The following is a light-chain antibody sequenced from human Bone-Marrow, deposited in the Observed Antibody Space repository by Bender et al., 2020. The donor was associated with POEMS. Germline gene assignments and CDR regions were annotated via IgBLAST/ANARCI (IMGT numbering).Light chain of an antibody. CDR2: YDD. CDR3: ATWDASRNGWV. J-gene: IGLJ3*02. V-gene: IGLV1-36*01. CDR1: RSNIGSNA. Sequence: QSVLTQPPSVSEAPNQRVTISCSGSRSNIGSNAVTWYQQLPGKAPKLLIYYDDLLPSGVSDRFSGSKSGSSASLAISGLQSEDEANYYCATWDASRNGWVFGGGTRVTVL.